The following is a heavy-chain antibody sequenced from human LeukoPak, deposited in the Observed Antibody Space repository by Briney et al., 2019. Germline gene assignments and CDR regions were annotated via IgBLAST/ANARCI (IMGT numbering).Heavy chain of an antibody. D-gene: IGHD6-19*01. V-gene: IGHV1-69*05. CDR1: GGTFSSYA. CDR3: ATYSSGWLYYFDY. J-gene: IGHJ4*02. CDR2: IIPIFGTA. Sequence: GASVKVSCKASGGTFSSYAISWVRQAPGQGLEWMGGIIPIFGTANYAQKFQGRVTITTDESTSTAYMELSSLRSEGTAVYYCATYSSGWLYYFDYWGQGTLVTVSS.